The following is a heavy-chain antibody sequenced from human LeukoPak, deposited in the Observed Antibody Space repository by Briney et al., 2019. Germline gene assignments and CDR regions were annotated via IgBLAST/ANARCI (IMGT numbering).Heavy chain of an antibody. J-gene: IGHJ3*02. V-gene: IGHV1-8*03. D-gene: IGHD6-13*01. CDR1: GYTFTSCD. CDR3: AKRRFSSSWYGAFDI. Sequence: ASVKVSCKASGYTFTSCDINWVRQATGQGLEWMGWMNPNSGNTGYAQKFQGRITITRNTSISTAYMELSSLRSEDTAVYYCAKRRFSSSWYGAFDIWGQGTMVTVSS. CDR2: MNPNSGNT.